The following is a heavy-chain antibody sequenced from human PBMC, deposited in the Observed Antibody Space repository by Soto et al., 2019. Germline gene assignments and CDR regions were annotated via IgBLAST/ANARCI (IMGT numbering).Heavy chain of an antibody. J-gene: IGHJ6*02. CDR1: GFTFSIYS. Sequence: PGGSLRLSCAASGFTFSIYSMNWVRHAPGKGLEWVSSISSSSSYIYYADSVKGRFTISRDNAKNSLYLQMNSLRAEDTAVYYCARDLIVVVPAAQNGMDVWGQGTTVTVS. CDR3: ARDLIVVVPAAQNGMDV. V-gene: IGHV3-21*01. D-gene: IGHD2-2*01. CDR2: ISSSSSYI.